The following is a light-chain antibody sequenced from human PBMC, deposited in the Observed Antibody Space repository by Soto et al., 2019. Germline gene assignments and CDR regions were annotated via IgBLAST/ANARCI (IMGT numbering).Light chain of an antibody. CDR1: QSVNSN. CDR3: QEYNTWPWT. CDR2: GAS. Sequence: ETVMTQSPATLSVSPGEIATLSCRASQSVNSNLAWYQQKLGSAPKVLIVGASTRATGIPARFRGSGSGTEFSLTINSLQSEDFAVYYCQEYNTWPWTFGQGTKVEIK. V-gene: IGKV3-15*01. J-gene: IGKJ1*01.